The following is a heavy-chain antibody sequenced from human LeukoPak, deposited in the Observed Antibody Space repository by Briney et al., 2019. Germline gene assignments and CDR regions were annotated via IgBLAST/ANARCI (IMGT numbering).Heavy chain of an antibody. CDR1: GFTFSSYA. D-gene: IGHD3-22*01. CDR2: ISGSGGST. Sequence: GGSLRLSCAASGFTFSSYAMSWVRQAPGKGLEWVSAISGSGGSTYYADSVKGRFTISRDNSKNTLYLQMNSLRAEDTAVYYCAKDRESPYYYDSSGHFEYFQHWGQGTLVTVSS. V-gene: IGHV3-23*01. J-gene: IGHJ1*01. CDR3: AKDRESPYYYDSSGHFEYFQH.